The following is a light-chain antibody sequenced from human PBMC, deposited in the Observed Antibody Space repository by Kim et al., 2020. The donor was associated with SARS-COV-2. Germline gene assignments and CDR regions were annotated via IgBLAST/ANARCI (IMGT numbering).Light chain of an antibody. CDR2: STS. CDR3: QQRSNWPDIT. CDR1: QSVSEY. V-gene: IGKV3-11*01. J-gene: IGKJ5*01. Sequence: SPGERATLSCRARQSVSEYVAWYQQKRGQPPRLLVYSTSKRATGIPARFTGSGSGTDFALTIDNLEPEDCAVYYCQQRSNWPDITFGQGTRLEIK.